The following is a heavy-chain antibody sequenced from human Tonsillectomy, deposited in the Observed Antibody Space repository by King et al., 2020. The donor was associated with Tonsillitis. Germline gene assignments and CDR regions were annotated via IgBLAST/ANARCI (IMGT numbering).Heavy chain of an antibody. CDR3: ARDFITSNAFDI. J-gene: IGHJ3*02. CDR1: GYTFTGYY. D-gene: IGHD3-16*01. CDR2: INPNTGGT. Sequence: VQLVQSGAELKKPGASVKVSCKASGYTFTGYYMHWVRQAPGQGLEWMGWINPNTGGTKFAQKFQGRVTMTRDTSISTAYMDLSRLRSDDTAVYYCARDFITSNAFDIWGQGTMVTVSS. V-gene: IGHV1-2*02.